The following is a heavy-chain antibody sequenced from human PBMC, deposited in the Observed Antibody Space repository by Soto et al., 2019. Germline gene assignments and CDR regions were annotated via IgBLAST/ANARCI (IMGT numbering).Heavy chain of an antibody. CDR3: VRDRTVVAGSRTFFYAMDV. J-gene: IGHJ6*02. Sequence: PSETLSLTCTVSGDSINNNHWSWIRQPPGKTLEWIGYIYYSGSTNYNPSLKSRVTMSMDMSKNQVSLNLRSVTAADTAVYYCVRDRTVVAGSRTFFYAMDVWGQGITVTVSS. V-gene: IGHV4-59*01. CDR2: IYYSGST. D-gene: IGHD2-15*01. CDR1: GDSINNNH.